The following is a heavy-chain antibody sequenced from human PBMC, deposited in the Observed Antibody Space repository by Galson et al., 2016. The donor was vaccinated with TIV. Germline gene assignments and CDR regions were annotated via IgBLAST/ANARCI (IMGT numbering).Heavy chain of an antibody. CDR3: VKTNIYLDTVLADGAFDV. CDR2: IGTIGDT. D-gene: IGHD2-8*02. Sequence: SLRLSCAASGFTFSSHDMHWVRQTTGKRLEWVSAIGTIGDTFYADSVKGRFTISRENAKSSLYLQMNTLRAGDTAVYYCVKTNIYLDTVLADGAFDVWGQGTMVTVS. V-gene: IGHV3-13*01. J-gene: IGHJ3*01. CDR1: GFTFSSHD.